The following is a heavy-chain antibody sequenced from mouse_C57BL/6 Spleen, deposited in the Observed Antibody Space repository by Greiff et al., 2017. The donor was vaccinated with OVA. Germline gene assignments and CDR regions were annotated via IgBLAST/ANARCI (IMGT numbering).Heavy chain of an antibody. D-gene: IGHD1-1*01. CDR1: GYAFSSYW. CDR2: IYPGDGDT. CDR3: ARRTDYYGSRSYAMDY. J-gene: IGHJ4*01. Sequence: QVQLQQSGAELVKPGASVKISCKASGYAFSSYWMNWVKQRPGKGLEWIGQIYPGDGDTNYNGKFKGKATLTADKSSSTAYMQLSSLTSEDSAVYFCARRTDYYGSRSYAMDYWGQGTSVTVSS. V-gene: IGHV1-80*01.